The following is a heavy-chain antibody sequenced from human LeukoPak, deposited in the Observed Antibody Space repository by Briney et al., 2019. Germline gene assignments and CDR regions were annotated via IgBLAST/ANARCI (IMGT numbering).Heavy chain of an antibody. CDR3: ARESGRIDY. J-gene: IGHJ4*02. V-gene: IGHV4-31*11. CDR1: GGSISSCGYY. CDR2: IYYSGST. D-gene: IGHD3-10*01. Sequence: SETLSLTCAVSGGSISSCGYYWSWIRQHPGKGLEWIGYIYYSGSTYYNPSLKSRVTISVDTSKNEFSLKLSSVTAADTAVYYCARESGRIDYWGQGTLVTVSS.